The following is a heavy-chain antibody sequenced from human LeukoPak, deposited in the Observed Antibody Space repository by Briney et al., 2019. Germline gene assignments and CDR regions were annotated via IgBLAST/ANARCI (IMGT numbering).Heavy chain of an antibody. CDR3: ARQVFGSVADY. V-gene: IGHV4-38-2*01. CDR1: GYSISSGYY. CDR2: IYYSGST. J-gene: IGHJ4*02. Sequence: SETLSLTCGVSGYSISSGYYWGWIRQPPGKGLEWIGSIYYSGSTYYNPSLKSRVTISVDTSKNQFSLKLSSVTAADTAVYYCARQVFGSVADYWGQGTLVTVSS. D-gene: IGHD3-16*01.